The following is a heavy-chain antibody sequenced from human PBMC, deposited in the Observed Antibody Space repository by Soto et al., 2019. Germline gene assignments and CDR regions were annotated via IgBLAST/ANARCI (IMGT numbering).Heavy chain of an antibody. CDR1: GGSISSGGYS. D-gene: IGHD3-22*01. CDR3: ASTYYYDSSGYQFDY. J-gene: IGHJ4*02. Sequence: QLQLQESGSGLVKPSQTLSLTCAVSGGSISSGGYSWSWIRQPPGKGLEWIGYIYHSGSTYYNPSLKSRVTIXXDXSXXQFSLKLSSVTAADTAVYYCASTYYYDSSGYQFDYWGQGTLVTVSS. V-gene: IGHV4-30-2*01. CDR2: IYHSGST.